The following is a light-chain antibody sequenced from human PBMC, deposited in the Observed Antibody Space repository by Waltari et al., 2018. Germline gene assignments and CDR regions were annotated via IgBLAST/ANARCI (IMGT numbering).Light chain of an antibody. CDR2: EDI. V-gene: IGLV3-10*01. Sequence: SFELTQPPSVSVSPGQTATITCSGDGLPKKYTYWYQHKSGQAPILVMYEDIKRHSGIPEGFSGSSSGTVSTLTISGAQMEDEADYHCFSGAISGERWLFGGGTKLTVL. CDR3: FSGAISGERWL. J-gene: IGLJ3*02. CDR1: GLPKKY.